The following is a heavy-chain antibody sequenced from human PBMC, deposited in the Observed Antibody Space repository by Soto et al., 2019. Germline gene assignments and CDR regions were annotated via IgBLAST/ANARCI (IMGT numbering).Heavy chain of an antibody. CDR3: ARVTIVGWSFDP. CDR1: GYTFTGYY. D-gene: IGHD2-15*01. J-gene: IGHJ5*02. Sequence: QVQLVQSGAEVKKPGASVKVSCKASGYTFTGYYMHWVRQAPGQGLEWMGWINPNSGGTNYAQKFQGWVTMTRDTFISTDYVALSRLRSADTAVYYWARVTIVGWSFDPWGQGTLVTVSS. CDR2: INPNSGGT. V-gene: IGHV1-2*04.